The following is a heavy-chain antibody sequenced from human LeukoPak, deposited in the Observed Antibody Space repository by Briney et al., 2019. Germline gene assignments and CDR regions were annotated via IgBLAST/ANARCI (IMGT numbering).Heavy chain of an antibody. CDR2: INHSGST. J-gene: IGHJ4*02. CDR3: AVLGYCSGGSCYSAPYFDY. Sequence: ASETLSLTCAVYGGSFSGYYWSWIRQPPGKGLEWIGEINHSGSTNYNPSLKSRVTISVDTSKNQFSLKLSSVTAADTAVYYCAVLGYCSGGSCYSAPYFDYWGQGTLVTVSS. V-gene: IGHV4-34*01. D-gene: IGHD2-15*01. CDR1: GGSFSGYY.